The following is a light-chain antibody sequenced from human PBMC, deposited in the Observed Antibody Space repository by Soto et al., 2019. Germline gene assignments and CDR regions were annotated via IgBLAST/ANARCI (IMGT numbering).Light chain of an antibody. CDR2: AAS. V-gene: IGKV1-9*01. Sequence: IQLTQSPSSLSASVGDRVTITCRASQGISSYLAWYQQKPGKAPKLLIYAASTLQSGVPSRFSGSGSGTDFTLTISSLQPEDFATYYCQQYNSYSRPFGQGTKVEIK. J-gene: IGKJ1*01. CDR1: QGISSY. CDR3: QQYNSYSRP.